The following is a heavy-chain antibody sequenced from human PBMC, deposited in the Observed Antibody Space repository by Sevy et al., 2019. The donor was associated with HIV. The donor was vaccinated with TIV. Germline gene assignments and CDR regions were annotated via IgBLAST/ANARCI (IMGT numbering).Heavy chain of an antibody. J-gene: IGHJ4*02. D-gene: IGHD1-1*01. Sequence: GGSLRLSCTTSGFTFGDFAMNWVRQAPGKGLEWVAFLKSKRLDGTLNHTASVGGRFTISRDDSKGIAYLQMNDLKIEDTGVYYCKYWKGAQSIFDYWGQGALVTVSS. CDR2: LKSKRLDGTL. V-gene: IGHV3-49*04. CDR3: KYWKGAQSIFDY. CDR1: GFTFGDFA.